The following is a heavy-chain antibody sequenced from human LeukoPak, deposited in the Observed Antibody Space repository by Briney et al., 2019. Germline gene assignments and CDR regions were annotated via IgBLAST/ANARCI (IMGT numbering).Heavy chain of an antibody. D-gene: IGHD4-23*01. CDR3: ARATLALNWFDP. Sequence: ASVKVSCEASGYTFTSYGISWVRQAPGQGLEWMGWISTYNGNTNYAQKLQGRVTMTTDTSTSTAYMELRSLRSDDTAVYYCARATLALNWFDPWGQGTLVTVSS. CDR1: GYTFTSYG. J-gene: IGHJ5*02. V-gene: IGHV1-18*01. CDR2: ISTYNGNT.